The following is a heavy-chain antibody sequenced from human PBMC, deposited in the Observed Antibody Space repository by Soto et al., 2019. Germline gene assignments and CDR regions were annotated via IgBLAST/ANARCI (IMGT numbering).Heavy chain of an antibody. Sequence: ETQSDNCPVAADSKSSSNYHCGWFRQPPGKGMEWIASIKYSGTTFYNPSLKSRVTVSVDTSKNQFALKLSSVTAAETAVYYCARHGITGSYYDAFDIWGQGTMVTVSS. J-gene: IGHJ3*02. V-gene: IGHV4-39*01. D-gene: IGHD1-26*01. CDR3: ARHGITGSYYDAFDI. CDR2: IKYSGTT. CDR1: ADSKSSSNYH.